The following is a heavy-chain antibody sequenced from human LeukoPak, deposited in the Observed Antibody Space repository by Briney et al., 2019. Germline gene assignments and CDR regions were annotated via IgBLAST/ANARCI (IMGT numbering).Heavy chain of an antibody. CDR2: ISWNSGSI. D-gene: IGHD3-10*01. V-gene: IGHV3-9*01. J-gene: IGHJ4*02. CDR3: AKDIKRYYGSGINFDY. Sequence: GGSLRLSCAASGFTFDDYAMHWARQAPGKGLEWVSGISWNSGSIGYADSVKGRFTISRDNAKNSLYLQMNSLRAEDTALYYCAKDIKRYYGSGINFDYWGQGTLVTVSS. CDR1: GFTFDDYA.